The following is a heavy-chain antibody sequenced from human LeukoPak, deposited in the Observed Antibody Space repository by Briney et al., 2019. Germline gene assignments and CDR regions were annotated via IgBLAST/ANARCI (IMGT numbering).Heavy chain of an antibody. J-gene: IGHJ6*02. CDR2: INPNSGGT. V-gene: IGHV1-2*02. Sequence: GASVKVSCKASGYTFTGYYMHWVRQAPGQGLEWMGWINPNSGGTNCAQKFQGRVTMTRDTSISTAYMELSRLRSDDTAVYYCARDRVAAMLYYYYGMDVWGQGTTVAVSS. CDR1: GYTFTGYY. D-gene: IGHD5-18*01. CDR3: ARDRVAAMLYYYYGMDV.